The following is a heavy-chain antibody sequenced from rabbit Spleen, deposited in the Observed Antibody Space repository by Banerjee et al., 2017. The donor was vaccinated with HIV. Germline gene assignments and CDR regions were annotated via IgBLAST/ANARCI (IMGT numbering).Heavy chain of an antibody. CDR2: IATGSSDFT. V-gene: IGHV1S40*01. D-gene: IGHD2-1*01. J-gene: IGHJ4*01. Sequence: QSLEESGGGLVKPGGTLTLTCKASGIDFSSYYYMCWVRQAPGKGLEWIACIATGSSDFTYYASWAKGRFTISKTSSTTVTLQMTSLTVADTATYFCARGSAAMTMLITGYYLGLWGPGTLVTVS. CDR1: GIDFSSYYY. CDR3: ARGSAAMTMLITGYYLGL.